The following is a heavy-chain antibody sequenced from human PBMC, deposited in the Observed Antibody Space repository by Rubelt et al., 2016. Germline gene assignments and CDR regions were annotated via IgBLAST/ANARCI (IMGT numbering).Heavy chain of an antibody. CDR3: AKVGNSYGYVRGGSDC. Sequence: VQLVESGGGLIQPGGSLRLSCAASGFTVSSNYMSWVRQAPGKGLEWVSVIYSGGTTFYADSVKGRFTISRDNSKNTLYLQMNNLRAEDTAVYYCAKVGNSYGYVRGGSDCWGQGTLVTVSS. J-gene: IGHJ4*02. CDR2: IYSGGTT. D-gene: IGHD5-18*01. V-gene: IGHV3-53*01. CDR1: GFTVSSNY.